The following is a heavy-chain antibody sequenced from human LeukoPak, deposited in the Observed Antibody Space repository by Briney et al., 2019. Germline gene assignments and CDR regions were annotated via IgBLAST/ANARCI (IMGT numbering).Heavy chain of an antibody. CDR1: GGSFSGYY. CDR2: INHSGST. V-gene: IGHV4-34*01. Sequence: SETLSLTCAVYGGSFSGYYWSWIRQPPGKGLEWIGEINHSGSTNYNPSLKSRVTISVDTSKNQSSLKLSSVTAADTAVYYCARARDTAMVPTAPDYWGQGTLVTVSS. CDR3: ARARDTAMVPTAPDY. J-gene: IGHJ4*02. D-gene: IGHD5-18*01.